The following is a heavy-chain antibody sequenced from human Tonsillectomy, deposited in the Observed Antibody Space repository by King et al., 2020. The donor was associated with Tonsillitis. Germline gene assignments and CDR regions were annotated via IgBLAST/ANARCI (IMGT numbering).Heavy chain of an antibody. CDR3: DRDRRLVVPASGHYYYGMDV. CDR1: GFTFSTYD. Sequence: VQLVESGGGLVQPGGSLRLSCAASGFTFSTYDMHWVRQVTGKGLEWVSSIGPAGDTFYPGSVEGRFTISRENAKNSLYLQMNSLRAGDTAVYYCDRDRRLVVPASGHYYYGMDVWGKGTTVTGSS. V-gene: IGHV3-13*01. D-gene: IGHD2-2*01. CDR2: IGPAGDT. J-gene: IGHJ6*04.